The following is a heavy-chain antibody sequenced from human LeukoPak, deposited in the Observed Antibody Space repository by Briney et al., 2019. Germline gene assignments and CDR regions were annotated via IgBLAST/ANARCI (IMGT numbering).Heavy chain of an antibody. J-gene: IGHJ3*02. CDR3: ARTSYSSMGAFDI. V-gene: IGHV4-31*03. CDR1: GGSITTGNYY. D-gene: IGHD6-13*01. CDR2: IYYSGST. Sequence: SQTLSLTCTVSGGSITTGNYYWNWIRQHPGKGLEWIGYIYYSGSTYYNPSLKSRLTISVDTSQSQFSLRLSSVTAADTAVYYCARTSYSSMGAFDIWGQGTMVTVSS.